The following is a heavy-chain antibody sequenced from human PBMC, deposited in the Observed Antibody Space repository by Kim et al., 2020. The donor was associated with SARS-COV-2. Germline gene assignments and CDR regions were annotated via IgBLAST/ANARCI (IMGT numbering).Heavy chain of an antibody. J-gene: IGHJ5*02. CDR3: AKAGKWLAPIGS. CDR2: ISWNSGDT. CDR1: GFNFGTYA. D-gene: IGHD6-19*01. Sequence: GGSLRLSCAASGFNFGTYAMAWVRQAPGKGLQWVSGISWNSGDTDYADSVKGRFTTSRDNAKNSLYLQMDSLRAEDTALYYCAKAGKWLAPIGSWGQGA. V-gene: IGHV3-9*01.